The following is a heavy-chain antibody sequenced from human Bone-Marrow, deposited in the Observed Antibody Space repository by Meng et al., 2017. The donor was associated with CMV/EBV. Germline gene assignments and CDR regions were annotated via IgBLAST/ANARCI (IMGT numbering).Heavy chain of an antibody. V-gene: IGHV4-4*01. D-gene: IGHD5-18*01. CDR3: SSAYSYGYHYHDGMDF. CDR1: GGSINGSDW. Sequence: GSLRLSCGVSGGSINGSDWWSWVRQPPGTGLEWIGEIFHSGSTNYNPSLRSRVTPSVDKCKKQFSLKLSSVTAADTAAYCCSSAYSYGYHYHDGMDFWGQGTTVTFSS. J-gene: IGHJ6*02. CDR2: IFHSGST.